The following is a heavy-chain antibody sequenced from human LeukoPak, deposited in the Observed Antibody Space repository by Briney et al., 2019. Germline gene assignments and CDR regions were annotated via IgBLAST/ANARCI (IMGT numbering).Heavy chain of an antibody. J-gene: IGHJ4*02. V-gene: IGHV1-69*11. D-gene: IGHD2-2*01. Sequence: GASVKVSCKASGGTFSSYAISWVRQAPGQGLEWMGRIIPILGTANYAQKFQGRVTITADESTSTAYMELSSLRSEDTAVYYCARDCSSTSCPSFWGQGTLVTVSS. CDR1: GGTFSSYA. CDR2: IIPILGTA. CDR3: ARDCSSTSCPSF.